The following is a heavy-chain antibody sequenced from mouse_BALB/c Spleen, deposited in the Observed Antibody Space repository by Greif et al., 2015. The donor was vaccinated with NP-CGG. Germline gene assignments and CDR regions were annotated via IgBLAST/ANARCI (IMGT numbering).Heavy chain of an antibody. CDR3: AREGYYRSFDY. CDR2: ISYSGST. CDR1: GYSITSDYA. V-gene: IGHV3-2*02. D-gene: IGHD2-14*01. J-gene: IGHJ2*01. Sequence: EVKLMESGPGLVKPSQSLSLTCTVTGYSITSDYAWNWIRQFPGNKLEWMGYISYSGSTSYNPSLKSRISITRDTSKNQFFLQLNSVTTEDTATYYCAREGYYRSFDYWGQGTTLTVSS.